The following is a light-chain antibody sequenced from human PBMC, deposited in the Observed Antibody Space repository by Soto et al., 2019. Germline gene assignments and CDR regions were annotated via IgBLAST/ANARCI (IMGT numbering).Light chain of an antibody. V-gene: IGKV1-5*01. CDR2: DAS. CDR1: QTISTW. J-gene: IGKJ5*01. CDR3: QQYHTYSSIT. Sequence: DIQMTQSPSTLSASVGDRVTVPCRASQTISTWLGWYQQKPGKAPTLLIYDASSLKSGVPSRFSGSGSGTDFTLTISSLQPDDFATYYCQQYHTYSSITFGQGTRLETK.